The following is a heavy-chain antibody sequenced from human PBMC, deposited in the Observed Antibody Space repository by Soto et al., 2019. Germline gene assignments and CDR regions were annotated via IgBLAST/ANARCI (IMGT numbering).Heavy chain of an antibody. V-gene: IGHV3-9*01. CDR1: GLTFDDYA. J-gene: IGHJ3*02. CDR2: ISWNSGSI. CDR3: AKHPYGDPRRIKGDAFDI. D-gene: IGHD4-17*01. Sequence: QHGGSLRLCCAACGLTFDDYAMHWVRQAPGKGLEWVSGISWNSGSIGYADSVKGRFTISRDNAKNSLYLQMNSLRAEDTALYYCAKHPYGDPRRIKGDAFDIWGQGTMVTVSS.